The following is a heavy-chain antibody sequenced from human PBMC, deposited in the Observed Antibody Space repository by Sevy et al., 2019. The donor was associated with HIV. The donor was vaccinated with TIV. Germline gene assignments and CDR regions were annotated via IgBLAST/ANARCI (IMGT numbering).Heavy chain of an antibody. Sequence: GGSLRLSCAASGLTFNSHAMSWVRQPPGWGLEWVSAISGSGETTVYADSVRGRFTISRDNSKNTLFLVMNSLRAEDTAVYYCAKDYMLNLWRGYFDSWGQGTLVTVSS. CDR1: GLTFNSHA. CDR3: AKDYMLNLWRGYFDS. J-gene: IGHJ4*02. V-gene: IGHV3-23*01. D-gene: IGHD3-3*01. CDR2: ISGSGETT.